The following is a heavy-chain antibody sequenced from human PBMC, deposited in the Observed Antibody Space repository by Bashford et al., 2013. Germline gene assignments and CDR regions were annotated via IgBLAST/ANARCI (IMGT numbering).Heavy chain of an antibody. Sequence: SVKVSCKASGFTFTSSAMQWVRQARGQRLEWIGWIVVGSGNTNYAQKFQERVTITRDMSTSTAYMELSSLRSEDTAVYYCARDRIAAAGTYDYWGQGTLVTVSS. D-gene: IGHD6-13*01. CDR3: ARDRIAAAGTYDY. CDR1: GFTFTSSA. J-gene: IGHJ4*02. CDR2: IVVGSGNT. V-gene: IGHV1-58*02.